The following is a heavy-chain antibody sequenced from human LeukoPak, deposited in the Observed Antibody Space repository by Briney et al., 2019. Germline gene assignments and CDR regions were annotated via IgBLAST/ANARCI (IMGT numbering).Heavy chain of an antibody. CDR1: GGSISSGGYS. CDR3: AGQLWFGEGNWSDP. D-gene: IGHD3-10*01. V-gene: IGHV4-30-2*01. Sequence: SETLSLTCAVSGGSISSGGYSWSWIRQPPGKGLEWIGYIYHSGSTYYNPSLKSRVTISVDRSKNQFSLKLSSVTAADTAVYYCAGQLWFGEGNWSDPWGQGTLVTVSS. J-gene: IGHJ5*02. CDR2: IYHSGST.